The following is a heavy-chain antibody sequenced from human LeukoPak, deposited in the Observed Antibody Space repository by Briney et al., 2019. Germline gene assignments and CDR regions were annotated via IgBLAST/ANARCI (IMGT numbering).Heavy chain of an antibody. CDR1: GDSVSGNSAA. D-gene: IGHD4-23*01. V-gene: IGHV6-1*01. J-gene: IGHJ4*02. CDR2: TYYRSKWYN. Sequence: SQTLSLTCAISGDSVSGNSAAWNWIRQSPSRGLEWLGRTYYRSKWYNDYAVSVKSRITINPDTSKNQFSQQLNSVTPEDTAVYYCARVSTVVTPGGFDYWGQGTLVTVSS. CDR3: ARVSTVVTPGGFDY.